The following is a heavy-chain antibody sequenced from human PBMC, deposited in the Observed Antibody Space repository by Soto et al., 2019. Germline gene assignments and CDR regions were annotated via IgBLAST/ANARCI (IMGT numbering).Heavy chain of an antibody. J-gene: IGHJ4*02. CDR2: ISGSGGST. CDR3: AKPPPITIFGVTYFDY. D-gene: IGHD3-3*01. Sequence: EVQLLESGGGLVQPGGSLRLSCAASGFTFSSYAMSWVRQAPGKGLEWVSAISGSGGSTYYADSVKGRFTISRDNSKNTLYLQMNSLRAEDTAVYYCAKPPPITIFGVTYFDYWGQGTLVTVSS. CDR1: GFTFSSYA. V-gene: IGHV3-23*01.